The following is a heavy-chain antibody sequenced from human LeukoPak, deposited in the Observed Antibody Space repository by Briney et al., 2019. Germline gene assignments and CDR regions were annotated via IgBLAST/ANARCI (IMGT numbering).Heavy chain of an antibody. D-gene: IGHD6-19*01. CDR2: VYYSGGGT. CDR1: RGSITNNY. Sequence: PSETLSLTCTVSRGSITNNYLSWIRQPPGKGPEWIGYVYYSGGGTNYNPSLKSRVTMSVDTSKNHFSLKLGSVTAADTAVYYCARGNSSGWYGGFDYWGQGILVTVSS. J-gene: IGHJ4*02. CDR3: ARGNSSGWYGGFDY. V-gene: IGHV4-59*01.